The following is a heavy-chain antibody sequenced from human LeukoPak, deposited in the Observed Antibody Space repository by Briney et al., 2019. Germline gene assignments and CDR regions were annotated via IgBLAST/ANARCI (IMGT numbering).Heavy chain of an antibody. CDR3: ARHDSYKWFGP. V-gene: IGHV4-38-2*01. J-gene: IGHJ5*02. Sequence: SETLSLTCAVSGYSISSGYYWGWIRQPPGKGLEWIGSIYHSGSTYYNPSLKSRVTISADTSKNQFSLEMSSVTAADTAVYYCARHDSYKWFGPWGQGTLVTVSS. CDR2: IYHSGST. D-gene: IGHD4-11*01. CDR1: GYSISSGYY.